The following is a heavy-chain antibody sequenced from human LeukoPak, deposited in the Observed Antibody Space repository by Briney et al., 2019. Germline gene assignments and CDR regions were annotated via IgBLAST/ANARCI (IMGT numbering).Heavy chain of an antibody. CDR3: ATPNVSSPWAYYYGMDV. J-gene: IGHJ6*02. CDR2: ISYDGSNK. Sequence: GGSLRLSCAVSGFTFSSYAMHWVRQAPGKGLEWVAVISYDGSNKYYADSVKGRFTISRDNSKNTLYLQMNSLRAEDTAVYYCATPNVSSPWAYYYGMDVWGQGTTVTVSS. CDR1: GFTFSSYA. V-gene: IGHV3-30-3*01. D-gene: IGHD1-1*01.